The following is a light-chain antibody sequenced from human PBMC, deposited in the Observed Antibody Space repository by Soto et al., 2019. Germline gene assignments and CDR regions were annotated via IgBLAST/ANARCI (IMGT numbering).Light chain of an antibody. V-gene: IGKV3-15*01. CDR2: GAS. CDR1: QSVSSN. Sequence: EIVMTQSPATLSVSPGERATLSCRASQSVSSNLAWYQQKPGQAPRLLIYGASTRATGIPARFSGSWSGTEFTLTISSLQSEDFAVYYCQQYNNLPQTFGQGTKLEIK. CDR3: QQYNNLPQT. J-gene: IGKJ1*01.